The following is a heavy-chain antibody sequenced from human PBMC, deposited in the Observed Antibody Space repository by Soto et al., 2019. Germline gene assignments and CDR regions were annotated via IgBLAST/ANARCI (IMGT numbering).Heavy chain of an antibody. CDR3: ARGNAYGDYVYFDY. D-gene: IGHD4-17*01. Sequence: GASVKVSCKASGYTFTGYYMHWVRQAPGQGLEWMGWINPNSGGTNYAQKFQGWVTMTRDTSISTAYMELSSLRAGDTAVYYCARGNAYGDYVYFDYWGQGTLVTVSS. CDR1: GYTFTGYY. V-gene: IGHV1-2*04. J-gene: IGHJ4*02. CDR2: INPNSGGT.